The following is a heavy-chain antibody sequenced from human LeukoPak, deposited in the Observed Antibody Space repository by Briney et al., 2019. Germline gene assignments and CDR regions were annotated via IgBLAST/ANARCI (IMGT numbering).Heavy chain of an antibody. V-gene: IGHV3-21*01. CDR1: GFTFSSYI. J-gene: IGHJ3*02. D-gene: IGHD2/OR15-2a*01. CDR2: ISSSSSYI. CDR3: ARGFYGGVVVAFDI. Sequence: GGSLRLSCAASGFTFSSYIMNWVREAPGKGLEWVSPISSSSSYIYYADSVKGRFTISRDNAKNTLYLQMNSLRDEDTPVYYCARGFYGGVVVAFDIWGQGTMVTVSS.